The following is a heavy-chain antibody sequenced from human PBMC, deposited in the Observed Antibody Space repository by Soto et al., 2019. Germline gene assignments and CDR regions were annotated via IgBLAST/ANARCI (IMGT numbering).Heavy chain of an antibody. Sequence: PGGSLRLSCAASGFTFSSNAMSWVRQAPGKGLEWVSTISGGGIGKYYADSVKGRFTISRDNSKNTLFLQMNSLRAEDSAVYYGAKAIAGTTGGTDVWGQGTTVTVSS. CDR1: GFTFSSNA. J-gene: IGHJ6*02. V-gene: IGHV3-23*01. D-gene: IGHD1-1*01. CDR3: AKAIAGTTGGTDV. CDR2: ISGGGIGK.